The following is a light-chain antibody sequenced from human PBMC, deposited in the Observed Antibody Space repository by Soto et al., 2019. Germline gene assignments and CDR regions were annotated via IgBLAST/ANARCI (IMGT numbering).Light chain of an antibody. V-gene: IGLV2-14*03. CDR2: DVS. Sequence: QSALTQPASVSGSPGQSITISCTGTSSDVGGYNYVSWYQHHPGKAPKLMIYDVSNRPSGVSNRFSGSKSGNTASLTISGLQAEDEADYYCSSYTSSNTPLFGTGTQLTVL. CDR3: SSYTSSNTPL. J-gene: IGLJ1*01. CDR1: SSDVGGYNY.